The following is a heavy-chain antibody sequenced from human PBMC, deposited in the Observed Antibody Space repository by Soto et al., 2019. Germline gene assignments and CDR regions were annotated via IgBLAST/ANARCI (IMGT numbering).Heavy chain of an antibody. CDR2: ISGSGGTT. CDR3: AKHDSSVTSWFDF. D-gene: IGHD3-22*01. J-gene: IGHJ4*02. CDR1: GFSFNNFA. V-gene: IGHV3-23*01. Sequence: EVRLLRSGGGLEQPGGPLRLSCAASGFSFNNFAMSWVRLAPGKGLEWVSGISGSGGTTYYADSVKGRITISRDNSKNTLYLQINSLRAEDTALYYCAKHDSSVTSWFDFWGQGTLVTVSS.